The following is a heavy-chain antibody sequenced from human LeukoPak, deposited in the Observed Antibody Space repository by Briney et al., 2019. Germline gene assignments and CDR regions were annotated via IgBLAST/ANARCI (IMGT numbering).Heavy chain of an antibody. Sequence: PSETLSLTCTVSGGSISSYYWSWIRQPPGKGLEWIGYIYYSGSTNYNPSLKSRVTISVDTSKNQFSLKLSSVTAADTAVYYCARGGGVVDYWGQGTLVTVSS. J-gene: IGHJ4*02. V-gene: IGHV4-59*01. D-gene: IGHD2-15*01. CDR1: GGSISSYY. CDR2: IYYSGST. CDR3: ARGGGVVDY.